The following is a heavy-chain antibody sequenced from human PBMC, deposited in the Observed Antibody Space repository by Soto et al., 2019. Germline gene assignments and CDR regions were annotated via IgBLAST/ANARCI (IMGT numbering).Heavy chain of an antibody. Sequence: GGSLRLSCAASGFIFHEHDMHWVRQAPGKGLEWVGRIKSKTDGGTTDYAAPVKGRFTISRDDSKNTLYLQMNSLKTEDTAVYYCTTEWLLDAFDIWGQGTMVTVSS. V-gene: IGHV3-15*01. J-gene: IGHJ3*02. D-gene: IGHD5-12*01. CDR1: GFIFHEHD. CDR2: IKSKTDGGTT. CDR3: TTEWLLDAFDI.